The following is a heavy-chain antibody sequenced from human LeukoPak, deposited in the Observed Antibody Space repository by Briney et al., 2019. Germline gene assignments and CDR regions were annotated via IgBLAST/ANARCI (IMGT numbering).Heavy chain of an antibody. V-gene: IGHV3-23*01. Sequence: PGGSLRLSCAASGFAFSSYVMTWVRQAPGKGLEWVSSISDNGVSAYYADSVKGRFTISRDNSKNTLYLQMNSLRAEDTALYYCAKEGGRTFRSGPTFDYWGQGTLVTVSS. D-gene: IGHD3-3*01. CDR2: ISDNGVSA. J-gene: IGHJ4*02. CDR3: AKEGGRTFRSGPTFDY. CDR1: GFAFSSYV.